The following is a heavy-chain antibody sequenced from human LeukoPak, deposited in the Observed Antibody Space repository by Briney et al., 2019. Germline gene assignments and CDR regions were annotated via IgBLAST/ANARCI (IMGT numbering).Heavy chain of an antibody. CDR3: ARDYGYGPDY. J-gene: IGHJ4*02. Sequence: SETLSLTCTVSGVSISSYYWSWIRQPPGKGLEWIGYIYYSGSTNYNPSLKSRVTISVDTSKNQFSLKLSSVTAADTAVYYCARDYGYGPDYWGQGTLVTVSS. CDR1: GVSISSYY. V-gene: IGHV4-59*01. D-gene: IGHD5-18*01. CDR2: IYYSGST.